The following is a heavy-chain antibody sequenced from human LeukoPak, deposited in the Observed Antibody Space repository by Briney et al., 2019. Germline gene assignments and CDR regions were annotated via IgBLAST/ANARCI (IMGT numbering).Heavy chain of an antibody. J-gene: IGHJ6*03. D-gene: IGHD3-16*02. V-gene: IGHV4-39*01. Sequence: SETLSLTCTVSGGSISSSSYYWGWIRQPPGKGLEWIGSIYYSGSTYYNPSLKSRVTISVDTSKNQFSLKLSSVTAADTAVYYCGVIAPYYYYMDVWGKGTTVTVSS. CDR2: IYYSGST. CDR3: GVIAPYYYYMDV. CDR1: GGSISSSSYY.